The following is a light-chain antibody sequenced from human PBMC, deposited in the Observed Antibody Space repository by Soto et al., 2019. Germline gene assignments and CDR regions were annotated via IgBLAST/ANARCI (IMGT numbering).Light chain of an antibody. CDR2: RNN. V-gene: IGLV1-47*01. Sequence: QSALTQPPSASGTPGQKVTISCSGSSSNIGDNYVYWHQQLPGTAPKLLIYRNNQRPSGVPDRFSGSKSGTSASLAISGLRTEGEADHYCAAWDDSLSGYVFGPGTKVTVL. CDR1: SSNIGDNY. J-gene: IGLJ1*01. CDR3: AAWDDSLSGYV.